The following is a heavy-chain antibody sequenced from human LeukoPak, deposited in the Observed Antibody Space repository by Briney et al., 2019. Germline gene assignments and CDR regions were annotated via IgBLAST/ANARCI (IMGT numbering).Heavy chain of an antibody. CDR3: ARDYCGGDCFPDY. D-gene: IGHD2-21*02. CDR1: GYTFTGYY. V-gene: IGHV1-2*06. CDR2: INPNSGDT. Sequence: ASVKVSCKASGYTFTGYYVHWVRQAPGQGLEWMGRINPNSGDTNYAQKFQGRVTMTRDTSISTAYMELSRLRSDDTAVYYCARDYCGGDCFPDYWGQGTLVTVSS. J-gene: IGHJ4*02.